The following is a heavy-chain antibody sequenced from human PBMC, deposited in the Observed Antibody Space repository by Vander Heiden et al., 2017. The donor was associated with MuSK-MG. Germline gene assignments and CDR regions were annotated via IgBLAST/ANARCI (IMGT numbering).Heavy chain of an antibody. Sequence: QVQLQESGPGLVKPSETLSLTCAVSGYSISSGYYWGWIRQPPGKGLEWIGSMYHTGSTYYNPSLKSRVTISIDTSNNQFSPKLRSVTAADTAVYYCARRGLGSPTDYWGQGTLGTVSS. CDR3: ARRGLGSPTDY. D-gene: IGHD5-12*01. CDR1: GYSISSGYY. CDR2: MYHTGST. J-gene: IGHJ4*02. V-gene: IGHV4-38-2*01.